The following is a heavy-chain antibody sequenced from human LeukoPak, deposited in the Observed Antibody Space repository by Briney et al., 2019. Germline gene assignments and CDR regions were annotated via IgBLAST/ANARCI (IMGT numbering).Heavy chain of an antibody. V-gene: IGHV1-8*01. CDR2: MNPNSGNT. CDR1: GYTFTSYD. J-gene: IGHJ4*02. D-gene: IGHD3-22*01. Sequence: ASVKVSGKASGYTFTSYDINWVRQATGQGLEWMGWMNPNSGNTGYAQKFQGRVTMTRNTSISTAYMELSSLRSEDTAVYYCARSYDSSGYCDCWGQGTLVTVSS. CDR3: ARSYDSSGYCDC.